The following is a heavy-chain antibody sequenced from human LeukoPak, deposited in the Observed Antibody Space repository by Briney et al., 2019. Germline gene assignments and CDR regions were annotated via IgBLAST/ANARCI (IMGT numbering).Heavy chain of an antibody. D-gene: IGHD3-10*01. CDR2: INTNTGNP. CDR3: ARVSGVIHQMAAFDI. Sequence: ASVKVSCKASGYTFTTYAMNWVRQAPGQGLEWMGWINTNTGNPTYAQGFTGRFVFSLDTSVSTAYLQISSLKAEDTAVYYCARVSGVIHQMAAFDIWGQGTMVTVSS. J-gene: IGHJ3*02. V-gene: IGHV7-4-1*02. CDR1: GYTFTTYA.